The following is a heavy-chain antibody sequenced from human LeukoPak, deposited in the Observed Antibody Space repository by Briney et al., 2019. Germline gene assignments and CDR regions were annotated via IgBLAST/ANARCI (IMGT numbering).Heavy chain of an antibody. Sequence: GESLKISCKGSGYSFTSYWISWVRQMPGKGLEWMGRIDPRDSYTNYSPSFQGHVTISADKSISTAYLQWSSPKASDSAMYYCARLRVFCSGDSCYARDYWGQGTLVTVSS. J-gene: IGHJ4*02. D-gene: IGHD2-15*01. CDR2: IDPRDSYT. CDR1: GYSFTSYW. V-gene: IGHV5-10-1*01. CDR3: ARLRVFCSGDSCYARDY.